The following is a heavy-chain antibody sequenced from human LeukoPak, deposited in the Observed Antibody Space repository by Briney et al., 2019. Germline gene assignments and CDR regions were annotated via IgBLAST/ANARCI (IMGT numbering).Heavy chain of an antibody. Sequence: PGGSLRLSCAASGFTFSSYAMHWVRQAPGKGLEWVAVISYDGSNKYYADSVKGRFTISRDNSKNTLYLQMNSLRAEDTAVYHCARVGSALRYFDWSFDYWGQGTLVTVSS. CDR3: ARVGSALRYFDWSFDY. CDR2: ISYDGSNK. CDR1: GFTFSSYA. D-gene: IGHD3-9*01. J-gene: IGHJ4*02. V-gene: IGHV3-30-3*01.